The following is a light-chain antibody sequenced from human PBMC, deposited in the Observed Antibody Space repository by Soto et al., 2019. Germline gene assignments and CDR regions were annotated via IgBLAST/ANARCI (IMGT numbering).Light chain of an antibody. V-gene: IGLV1-51*02. J-gene: IGLJ7*01. CDR3: GTWDSSLSDGVL. CDR1: YSNIGHNY. CDR2: ENN. Sequence: QSVLTQPPSVSAAPGQTVTISCSGTYSNIGHNYVSWYQQLPGTAPRLLIYENNRRPSGIPDRFSGSKSGTSATLDITGLQTGDEADYYCGTWDSSLSDGVLFGGCTQLTVL.